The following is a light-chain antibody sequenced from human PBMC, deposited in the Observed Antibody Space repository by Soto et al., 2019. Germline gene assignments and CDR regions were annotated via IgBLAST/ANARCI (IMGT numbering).Light chain of an antibody. CDR1: QTVASN. CDR2: VAS. Sequence: EIVMTQSPASLSVSPGDGATLSCRASQTVASNLAWYQQKPGQGPRLLIHVASTRAAGVPARFSGSGSGTDFTLTISSLQSEDVAVYYCQQYHNWPPQYTFGQGTKLQIK. J-gene: IGKJ2*01. CDR3: QQYHNWPPQYT. V-gene: IGKV3-15*01.